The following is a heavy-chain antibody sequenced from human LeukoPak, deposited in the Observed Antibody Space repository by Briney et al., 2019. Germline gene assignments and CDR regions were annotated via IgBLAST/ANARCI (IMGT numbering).Heavy chain of an antibody. J-gene: IGHJ4*02. CDR1: GFTFSSYW. D-gene: IGHD4-11*01. CDR3: AREDHSNYDY. Sequence: GGSLRLSCAASGFTFSSYWMSWVRQAPGKGLEWVANIKQDGGETFYVDSVKGRFTISRDNAKNLLYLQMNSLRAEDTAVYYCAREDHSNYDYWGQGTLVTVSS. V-gene: IGHV3-7*03. CDR2: IKQDGGET.